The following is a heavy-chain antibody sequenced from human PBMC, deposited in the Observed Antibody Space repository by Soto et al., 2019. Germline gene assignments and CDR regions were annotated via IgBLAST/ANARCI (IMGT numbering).Heavy chain of an antibody. CDR3: ARGYCSSTSCYRALWDPFDP. CDR1: GGSISSGDYY. D-gene: IGHD2-2*01. J-gene: IGHJ5*02. CDR2: IYYSGST. V-gene: IGHV4-30-4*01. Sequence: PSETLSLTCTVSGGSISSGDYYWSWIRQPPGKGLEWIGYIYYSGSTYYNPSLKSRVTISVDTSKNQFSLKLSSVTAADTAVYYCARGYCSSTSCYRALWDPFDPWGQGTLVSVSS.